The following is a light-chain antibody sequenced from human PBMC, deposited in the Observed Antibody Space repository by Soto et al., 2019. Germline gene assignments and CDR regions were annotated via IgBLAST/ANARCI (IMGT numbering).Light chain of an antibody. V-gene: IGKV1-5*03. CDR2: KTS. J-gene: IGKJ1*01. Sequence: DIQLIQSPSTLSASVGDRVTITCRASQSISSWLAWYQQKPGKAPNFLIYKTSNLESGVPSRFSGSRSGTEFTLTISSLQPDDFATYYCQYYNDYCWTFGQGTKVEIK. CDR1: QSISSW. CDR3: QYYNDYCWT.